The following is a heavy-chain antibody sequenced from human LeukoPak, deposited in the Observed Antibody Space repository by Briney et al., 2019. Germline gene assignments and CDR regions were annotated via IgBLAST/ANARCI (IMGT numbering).Heavy chain of an antibody. J-gene: IGHJ4*02. CDR1: GFTFSSYA. CDR3: AKDMSYSSSWYYFDY. D-gene: IGHD6-13*01. CDR2: ISGSGGST. V-gene: IGHV3-23*01. Sequence: QAGGSLRLSCAASGFTFSSYAMSWVRQAPGKGLEWVSAISGSGGSTYYADSVKGRFTISRDNSKNTLYLQMNSLRAEDTAVYYRAKDMSYSSSWYYFDYWGQGTLVTVSS.